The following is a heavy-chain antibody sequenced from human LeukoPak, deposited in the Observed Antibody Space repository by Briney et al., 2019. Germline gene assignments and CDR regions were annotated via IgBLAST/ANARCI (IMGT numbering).Heavy chain of an antibody. J-gene: IGHJ4*02. CDR2: ISSSGSTI. CDR3: AREFSSFDSSDY. D-gene: IGHD3-22*01. Sequence: GGSLRLSCAASGFTFSNAWMNWVRQAPGKGLEWVSYISSSGSTIYYADSVKGRFTISRDNAKNSLYLQMNSLRAEDTAVYYCAREFSSFDSSDYWGQGTLVTVSS. CDR1: GFTFSNAW. V-gene: IGHV3-11*04.